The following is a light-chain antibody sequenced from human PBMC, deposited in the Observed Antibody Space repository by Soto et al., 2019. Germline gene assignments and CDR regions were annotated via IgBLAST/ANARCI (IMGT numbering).Light chain of an antibody. CDR2: NNN. CDR1: SSNIETNT. J-gene: IGLJ2*01. CDR3: AVWDDSLSGMV. Sequence: QSVLTQPASASGTPGQRVTISCSGTSSNIETNTVDWYQHLPGTAPKVLIFNNNQRPSGVPDRFSGSKSGTSASLAISGLQSEDEADYYCAVWDDSLSGMVFGGGTKLTVL. V-gene: IGLV1-44*01.